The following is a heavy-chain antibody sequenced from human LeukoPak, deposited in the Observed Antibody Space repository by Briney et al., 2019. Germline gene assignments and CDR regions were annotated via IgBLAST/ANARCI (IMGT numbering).Heavy chain of an antibody. V-gene: IGHV1-69*13. CDR1: GGTFSSYA. CDR2: IIPIFGTA. CDR3: ARDYCGGDCGWFDP. Sequence: SVKVSCKASGGTFSSYAISWVRQAPGQGLEWMGGIIPIFGTANYAQKFQGRVTITADESTSIAYMELSSLKSEDTAVYYCARDYCGGDCGWFDPWGQGTLVTVSS. D-gene: IGHD2-21*02. J-gene: IGHJ5*02.